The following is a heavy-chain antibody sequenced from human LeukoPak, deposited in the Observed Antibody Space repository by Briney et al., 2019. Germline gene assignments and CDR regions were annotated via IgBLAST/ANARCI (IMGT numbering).Heavy chain of an antibody. V-gene: IGHV3-23*01. CDR1: GFTFRSYA. J-gene: IGHJ4*01. CDR2: ISGSGVNT. Sequence: PGGSLRLSCTASGFTFRSYAMTWVRQAPGKGLQWVSGISGSGVNTYYADSVKGRFTISRDNSRNTLYLQMRSLRAEDSAIYYCAKAWTAGYDRPYLDYWGQGTLVTVSS. D-gene: IGHD3-3*01. CDR3: AKAWTAGYDRPYLDY.